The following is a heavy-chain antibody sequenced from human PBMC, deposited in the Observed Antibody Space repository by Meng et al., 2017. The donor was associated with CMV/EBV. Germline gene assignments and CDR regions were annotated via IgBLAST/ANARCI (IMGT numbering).Heavy chain of an antibody. CDR1: GYTFTSYY. D-gene: IGHD3-3*01. V-gene: IGHV1-46*01. Sequence: ASVKVSCKASGYTFTSYYMHWVRRAPGQGLEWMGIINPSGGSTSYAQKFQGRVTMTRDTSTSTVYMELSSLRSEDTAVYYCARDPIGFWSGYYKGGFFDYWGQGTLVTVSS. J-gene: IGHJ4*02. CDR2: INPSGGST. CDR3: ARDPIGFWSGYYKGGFFDY.